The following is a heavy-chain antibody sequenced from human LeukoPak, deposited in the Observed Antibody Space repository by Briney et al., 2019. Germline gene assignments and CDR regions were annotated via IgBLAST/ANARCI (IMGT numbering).Heavy chain of an antibody. CDR1: GYTFSRYW. Sequence: PGGSLSLSYAASGYTFSRYWMHWVRHGPGKGLVWVSRINEDGSSTSYAESVRGRFTISRDNAKNTLYLQMNSLRAEDAAVYYCTTDTFGARDSWGQGTLVTVSS. CDR3: TTDTFGARDS. D-gene: IGHD3-10*01. J-gene: IGHJ4*02. V-gene: IGHV3-74*01. CDR2: INEDGSST.